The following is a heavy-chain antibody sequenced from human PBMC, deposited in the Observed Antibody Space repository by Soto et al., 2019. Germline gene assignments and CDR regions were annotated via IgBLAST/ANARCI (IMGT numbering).Heavy chain of an antibody. V-gene: IGHV4-31*03. CDR3: ARGLAMIVVDHDDAFDI. D-gene: IGHD3-22*01. Sequence: PSETLSLTCTVSGGSISSGGYYWSWIRQHPGKGLEWIGYIYYSGSTYYNPSLKSRVPISVDTSKNQFSLKLSSVTAADTAVYYCARGLAMIVVDHDDAFDIWGQGTMVTVSS. CDR2: IYYSGST. J-gene: IGHJ3*02. CDR1: GGSISSGGYY.